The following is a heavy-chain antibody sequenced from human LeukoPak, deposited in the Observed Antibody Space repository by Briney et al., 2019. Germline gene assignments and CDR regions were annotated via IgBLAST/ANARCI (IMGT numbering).Heavy chain of an antibody. J-gene: IGHJ3*02. Sequence: GSSVKVSCKASGGTFSSYAISWVRQAPGQGLEWMGGIIPIFGTANYAQKFQGRVTITADESTSTAYMELSSLRSEDTAVYYCARIAVAGPNAFDIWGQGTMVTVSS. V-gene: IGHV1-69*01. CDR1: GGTFSSYA. CDR3: ARIAVAGPNAFDI. D-gene: IGHD6-19*01. CDR2: IIPIFGTA.